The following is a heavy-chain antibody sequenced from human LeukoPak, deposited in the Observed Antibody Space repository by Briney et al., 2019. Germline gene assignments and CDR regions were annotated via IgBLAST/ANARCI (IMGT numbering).Heavy chain of an antibody. J-gene: IGHJ3*02. Sequence: GASVKVSCKASGYTFTNYDINWVRQATGQGLEWMGWLNPHSGNTGYAQKFQGRVTITADESTSTAYMELSSLRSEDTAVYYCARGRVIVVVPAAINRDAFDIWGQGTMVTVSS. CDR2: LNPHSGNT. D-gene: IGHD2-2*02. CDR3: ARGRVIVVVPAAINRDAFDI. V-gene: IGHV1-8*01. CDR1: GYTFTNYD.